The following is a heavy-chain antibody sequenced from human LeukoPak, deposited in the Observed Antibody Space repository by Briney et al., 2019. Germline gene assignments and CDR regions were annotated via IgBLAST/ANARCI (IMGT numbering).Heavy chain of an antibody. V-gene: IGHV3-33*06. CDR3: AKDAVFWSGWYLVYYYYYYMDV. D-gene: IGHD3-3*01. CDR2: IWYDGSNK. CDR1: GFTFSSYA. J-gene: IGHJ6*03. Sequence: GGSLRLSCAASGFTFSSYAMSWVRQAPGKGLEWVAVIWYDGSNKYYADSVKGRFTISRDNSKNTLYLQMNSLRAEDTAVYYCAKDAVFWSGWYLVYYYYYYMDVWGKGTTVTVSS.